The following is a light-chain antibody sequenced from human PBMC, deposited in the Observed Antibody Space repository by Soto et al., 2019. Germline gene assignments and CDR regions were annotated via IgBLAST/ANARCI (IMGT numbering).Light chain of an antibody. CDR1: QSVRTF. V-gene: IGKV1-39*01. CDR3: QQTYGAPMYT. J-gene: IGKJ2*01. Sequence: DIQLTQSPSYLSASIGDRVTITCRASQSVRTFLNWYQQKPGLAPKLLISGAFTLHTGVPSRFDGIGSGTDFALTISSLQPEDFGIYFCQQTYGAPMYTFGQGTMLDIK. CDR2: GAF.